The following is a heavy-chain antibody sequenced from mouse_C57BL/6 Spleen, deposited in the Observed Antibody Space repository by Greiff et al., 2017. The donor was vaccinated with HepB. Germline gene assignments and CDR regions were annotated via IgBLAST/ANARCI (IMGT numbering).Heavy chain of an antibody. V-gene: IGHV1-69*01. Sequence: QVQLQQPGAELVMPGASVKLSCKASGYTFTSYWMHWVKQRPGQGLEWIGEIDPSDSYTNYNQKFKGKSTLTVDKSSSTAYMQLSSLTSEDSAVYYCARSIYYYGSSLFAYWGQGTLVTVSA. CDR2: IDPSDSYT. D-gene: IGHD1-1*01. CDR3: ARSIYYYGSSLFAY. J-gene: IGHJ3*01. CDR1: GYTFTSYW.